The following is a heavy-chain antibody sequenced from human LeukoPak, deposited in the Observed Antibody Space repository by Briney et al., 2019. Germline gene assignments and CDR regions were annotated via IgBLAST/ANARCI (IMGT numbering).Heavy chain of an antibody. D-gene: IGHD3-22*01. J-gene: IGHJ4*02. CDR3: ARAGYSNGYPTIDY. CDR2: IYYSGSP. Sequence: SETLSLTCSVSGGSMNSYHWSWLRQPPGKGLEYIGYIYYSGSPKYNPSLKSRATISVDTSKSQFSLHVNCVTAADTAVYYCARAGYSNGYPTIDYWGQGILVTVSS. V-gene: IGHV4-59*08. CDR1: GGSMNSYH.